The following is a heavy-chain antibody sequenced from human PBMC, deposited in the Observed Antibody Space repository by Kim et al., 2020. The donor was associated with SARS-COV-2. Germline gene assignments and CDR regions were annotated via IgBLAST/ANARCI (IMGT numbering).Heavy chain of an antibody. V-gene: IGHV4-59*09. CDR3: ARGNYYYGMDV. Sequence: THSHPSHESRVTLPVDTSKNQFSLKLSSVTAADTAVYYCARGNYYYGMDVWGQGTTVTVSS. J-gene: IGHJ6*02. CDR2: T.